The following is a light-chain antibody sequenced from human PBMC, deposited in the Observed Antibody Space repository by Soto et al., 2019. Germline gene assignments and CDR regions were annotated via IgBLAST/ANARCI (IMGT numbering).Light chain of an antibody. V-gene: IGKV3D-15*01. J-gene: IGKJ1*01. CDR2: GAS. CDR1: QSVSSN. Sequence: RASQSVSSNLAWYQQKPGQAPRLLIFGASTRATGIPARFSGNGSGTEFTLTISSLQSEDFAVYYCQQYNNSQTFGQGTKVDIK. CDR3: QQYNNSQT.